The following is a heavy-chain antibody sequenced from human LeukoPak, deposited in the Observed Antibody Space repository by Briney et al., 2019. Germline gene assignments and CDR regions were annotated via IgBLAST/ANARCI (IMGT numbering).Heavy chain of an antibody. J-gene: IGHJ4*02. CDR1: GFTFSTYA. V-gene: IGHV3-23*01. CDR3: AKSITTRWYLLEY. Sequence: PGGSLRLSCTASGFTFSTYAMSWGRQAPGKGLEWVSGITGSGGTTYHADSVKGRFTISRDNSKNTLYLQMNSLRAEDTAVYYCAKSITTRWYLLEYWGQGTLVTVSS. D-gene: IGHD4-23*01. CDR2: ITGSGGTT.